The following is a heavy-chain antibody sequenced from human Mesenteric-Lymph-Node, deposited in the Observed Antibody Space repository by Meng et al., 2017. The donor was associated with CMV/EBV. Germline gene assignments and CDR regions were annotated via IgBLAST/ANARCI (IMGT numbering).Heavy chain of an antibody. CDR2: ISSSSSYI. CDR3: ARDSSRSGWYSIYYYYGMHV. J-gene: IGHJ6*02. Sequence: GESLMISCAASGFTFSSYSMNWVRQAPGKGLEWVSSISSSSSYIYYADSVKGRFTISRDNAKNSLYLQMNSLRAEDTAVYYCARDSSRSGWYSIYYYYGMHVWGQGTTVTVSS. V-gene: IGHV3-21*01. D-gene: IGHD6-19*01. CDR1: GFTFSSYS.